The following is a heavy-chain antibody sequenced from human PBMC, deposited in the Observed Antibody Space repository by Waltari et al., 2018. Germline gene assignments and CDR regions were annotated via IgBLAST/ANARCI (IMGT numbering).Heavy chain of an antibody. D-gene: IGHD3-16*02. CDR3: ARGSDSDYVWGSFRY. J-gene: IGHJ4*02. CDR1: GGPSSMYA. CDR2: IVPVFGQG. V-gene: IGHV1-69*01. Sequence: QVQLVQSGADVKKPASSAKVSCRASGGPSSMYAHSRVRQSPGQGLEWMGGIVPVFGQGNYAQKFNDRVTITADESTNTVFMELTSLRSEDSAMYYCARGSDSDYVWGSFRYWGQGTPVTVSS.